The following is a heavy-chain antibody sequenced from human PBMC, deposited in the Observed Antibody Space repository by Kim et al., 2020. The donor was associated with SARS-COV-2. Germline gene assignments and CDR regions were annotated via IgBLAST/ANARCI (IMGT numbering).Heavy chain of an antibody. CDR2: T. Sequence: TYYADSVKGRFTISRDNSKNTLYLKMNSLRAEDTAVYYCARDLVDRYGMDVWGQGPTVTVSS. D-gene: IGHD2-15*01. CDR3: ARDLVDRYGMDV. J-gene: IGHJ6*02. V-gene: IGHV3-66*01.